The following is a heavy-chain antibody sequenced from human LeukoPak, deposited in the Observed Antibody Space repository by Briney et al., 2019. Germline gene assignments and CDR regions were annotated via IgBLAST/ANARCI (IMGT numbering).Heavy chain of an antibody. V-gene: IGHV1-2*02. Sequence: GASVKVSCKASGYTFTGYFIHWVRQAPGQGLDWMGWINPNSGGTNYALKFQGRVTMTRDTSISTAYMELSRLRSDDTAVYYCARVMTTVVLGGKKVFDYWGQGTLVTVSS. D-gene: IGHD4-17*01. CDR1: GYTFTGYF. J-gene: IGHJ4*02. CDR2: INPNSGGT. CDR3: ARVMTTVVLGGKKVFDY.